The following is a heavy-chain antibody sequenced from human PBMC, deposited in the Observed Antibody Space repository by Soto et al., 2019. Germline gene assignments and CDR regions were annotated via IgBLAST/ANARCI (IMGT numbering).Heavy chain of an antibody. CDR2: IYWDDDK. CDR3: AHRRPWSYNWNSGWVDP. D-gene: IGHD1-1*01. Sequence: QITLKESGPTRVKPTQTLALTCNFSGFSLSTSGVGVGWIRQSPGKALEWLAVIYWDDDKRYSPSLRSRLTISKDNSKHQVVLLMTNMDPVDTGTYYCAHRRPWSYNWNSGWVDPWGQGTLVTVSS. J-gene: IGHJ5*02. CDR1: GFSLSTSGVG. V-gene: IGHV2-5*02.